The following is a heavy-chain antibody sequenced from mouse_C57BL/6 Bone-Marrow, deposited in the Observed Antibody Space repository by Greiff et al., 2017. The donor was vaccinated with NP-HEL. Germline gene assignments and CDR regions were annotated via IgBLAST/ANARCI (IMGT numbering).Heavy chain of an antibody. Sequence: EVQLVESGGGLVQSGRSLRLSCATSGFTFSDFYMEWVRQAPGKGLEWIAASRNKANDYTTEYSASVKGRFIVSRDTSQSILYLQMNALRAEDTAIYYCARGDYDGAWFADWGQGTLVTVSA. CDR2: SRNKANDYTT. J-gene: IGHJ3*01. CDR1: GFTFSDFY. V-gene: IGHV7-1*01. D-gene: IGHD2-4*01. CDR3: ARGDYDGAWFAD.